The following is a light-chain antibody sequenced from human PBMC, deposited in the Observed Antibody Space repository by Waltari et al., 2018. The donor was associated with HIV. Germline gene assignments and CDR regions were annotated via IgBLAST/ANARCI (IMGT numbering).Light chain of an antibody. Sequence: FVLTQSPATLSLSPGDRATLSCRASQSVGRSLAWYQQKPGQAPRLLIIDTSNRATGIPARFSGIGSGTDFTLTISSLEPEDFAVYYCQQRSNWRLTFGGGTKVEIK. J-gene: IGKJ4*01. V-gene: IGKV3-11*01. CDR2: DTS. CDR1: QSVGRS. CDR3: QQRSNWRLT.